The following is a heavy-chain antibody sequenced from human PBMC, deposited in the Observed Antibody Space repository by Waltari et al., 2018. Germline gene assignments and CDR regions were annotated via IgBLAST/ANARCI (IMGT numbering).Heavy chain of an antibody. CDR1: GYRFDTYW. V-gene: IGHV5-51*01. D-gene: IGHD4-17*01. Sequence: DVQLVQSGAELKKPGESLRISCRCSGYRFDTYWIAWVRQMPGEGLEWMGIVYPGDSDTRCSPSFQGQVAFSVDMSTNTVYLQWASLKASDTAIYYCTRLGPGGDYNWFDPWGQGTLVTVSS. CDR3: TRLGPGGDYNWFDP. CDR2: VYPGDSDT. J-gene: IGHJ5*02.